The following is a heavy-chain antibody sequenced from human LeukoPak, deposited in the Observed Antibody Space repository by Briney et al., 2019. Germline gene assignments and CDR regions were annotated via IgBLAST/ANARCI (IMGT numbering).Heavy chain of an antibody. Sequence: RASVKVSCKASGYTFSLYYLHWVRQAPGQGPEWMGMINPGDGSTTCRQKFKGRVAMTRDMSTRTVYMELSGLKFEDTAVYYCARDAGSSWHNWGQGTLVTVSS. D-gene: IGHD6-13*01. CDR1: GYTFSLYY. V-gene: IGHV1-46*01. CDR3: ARDAGSSWHN. CDR2: INPGDGST. J-gene: IGHJ4*02.